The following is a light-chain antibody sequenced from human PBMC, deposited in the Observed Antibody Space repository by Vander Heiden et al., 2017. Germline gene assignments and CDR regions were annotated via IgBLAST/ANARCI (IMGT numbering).Light chain of an antibody. J-gene: IGLJ3*02. CDR1: SNNVGNQG. CDR3: SACDSSLSAWV. Sequence: QAGLPQPPSVSKGLRQTATLTCTWNSNNVGNQGAAWLQQHQCHPPKLLSYMNNNRPSGISERLSASRSGNTASLTITGLQPEDEADYYCSACDSSLSAWVFGGGTKLTVL. V-gene: IGLV10-54*01. CDR2: MNN.